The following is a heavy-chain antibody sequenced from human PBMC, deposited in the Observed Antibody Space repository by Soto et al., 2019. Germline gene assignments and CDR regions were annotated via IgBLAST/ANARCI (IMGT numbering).Heavy chain of an antibody. D-gene: IGHD3-10*01. CDR1: GFTFSSYG. V-gene: IGHV3-33*01. CDR3: ARDPLWFGEFYFDY. Sequence: GGSLRLSCAASGFTFSSYGMHWVRQAPGKGLEWVAVIWYDGSNKYYADSVKGRFTISRDNSKNTLYLQMNSLRAEDTAVYYCARDPLWFGEFYFDYWGQGTLVTVSS. J-gene: IGHJ4*02. CDR2: IWYDGSNK.